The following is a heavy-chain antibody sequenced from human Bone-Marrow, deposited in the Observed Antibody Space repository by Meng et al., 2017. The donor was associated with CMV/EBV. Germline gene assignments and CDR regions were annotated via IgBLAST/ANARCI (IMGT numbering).Heavy chain of an antibody. V-gene: IGHV3-21*01. CDR3: ARLPLRYCSSTSCYYFDY. CDR2: ISSSSSYI. CDR1: GFTFSSYS. Sequence: GGSLRLSCAASGFTFSSYSMNWVRQAPGKGLEWVSSISSSSSYIYYADSVKGRFIISRDNAKNSLYLQMNSLRAEDTAVYYCARLPLRYCSSTSCYYFDYWGQGTLVTVSS. D-gene: IGHD2-2*01. J-gene: IGHJ4*02.